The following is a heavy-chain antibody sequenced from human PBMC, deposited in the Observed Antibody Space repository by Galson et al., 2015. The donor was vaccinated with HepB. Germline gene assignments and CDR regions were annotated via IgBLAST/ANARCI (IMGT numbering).Heavy chain of an antibody. D-gene: IGHD6-19*01. CDR3: ARVTSIYDFSSRAYSYYYYGMDV. V-gene: IGHV7-4-1*02. J-gene: IGHJ6*02. CDR2: LNTNTGTP. Sequence: PGQGLEWMGGLNTNTGTPTYAQGFTGRFVFSLDTSVSTAYLQISSLKTEDTAVYYCARVTSIYDFSSRAYSYYYYGMDVWGQGTTVAVSS.